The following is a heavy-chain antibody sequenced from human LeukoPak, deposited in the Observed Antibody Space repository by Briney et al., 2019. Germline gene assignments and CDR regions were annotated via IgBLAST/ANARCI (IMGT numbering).Heavy chain of an antibody. J-gene: IGHJ6*03. Sequence: ASVKVSCKASGYTFTSYYMHWVRQAPGQGLEWMGIINPSGGSTSYAQKFQGRVTMTRDMSTSTVYMELSSPRSDDTAVYYCARVVGVTSYYYYYMDVWGKGTTVTVSS. D-gene: IGHD1-26*01. CDR3: ARVVGVTSYYYYYMDV. V-gene: IGHV1-46*01. CDR1: GYTFTSYY. CDR2: INPSGGST.